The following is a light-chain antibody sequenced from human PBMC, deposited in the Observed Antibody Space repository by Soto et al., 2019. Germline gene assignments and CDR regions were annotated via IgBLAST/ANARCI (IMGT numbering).Light chain of an antibody. J-gene: IGKJ3*01. CDR1: QTLRKK. Sequence: IVLTQSPGTLSVSPGERVILSCRASQTLRKKLAWYQQKPGQAPRLLIYGGFTRATGIPARFSGSGSGTEFTLSINSLQSESFAIYFCQQHTAWSLTFGPPTKLDL. CDR3: QQHTAWSLT. CDR2: GGF. V-gene: IGKV3-15*01.